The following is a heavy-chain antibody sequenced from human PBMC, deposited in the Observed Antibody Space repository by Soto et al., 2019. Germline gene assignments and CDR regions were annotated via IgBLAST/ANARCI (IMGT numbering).Heavy chain of an antibody. V-gene: IGHV4-61*01. CDR1: GGSVSSGSYY. CDR3: ARVSIQYYYHTSGQYYSDY. Sequence: SETLSLTCTVSGGSVSSGSYYWSWIRQPPGMGLEWIGYIFYSGTTNYNPSLKSRVTMSLYTSKNQFSLQLSSVTAADTAVYYCARVSIQYYYHTSGQYYSDYRGKGTRLTVSS. J-gene: IGHJ4*02. CDR2: IFYSGTT. D-gene: IGHD3-22*01.